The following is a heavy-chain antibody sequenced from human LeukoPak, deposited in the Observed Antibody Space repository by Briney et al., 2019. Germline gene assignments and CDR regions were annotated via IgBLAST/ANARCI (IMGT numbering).Heavy chain of an antibody. CDR3: ARGSPTYYDYVWGSYHLYFGY. CDR2: IYYSGST. CDR1: GGSISSYY. D-gene: IGHD3-16*02. J-gene: IGHJ4*02. Sequence: SETLSLTCTASGGSISSYYWSWIRQPPGKGLEWIGYIYYSGSTNYNPSLKSRVTISVDTSKNQFSLKLSSVAAADTAVYYCARGSPTYYDYVWGSYHLYFGYWGQGTLVTVSS. V-gene: IGHV4-59*01.